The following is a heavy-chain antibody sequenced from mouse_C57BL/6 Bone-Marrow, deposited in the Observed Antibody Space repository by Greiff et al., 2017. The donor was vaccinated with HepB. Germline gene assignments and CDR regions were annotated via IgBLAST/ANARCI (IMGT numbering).Heavy chain of an antibody. J-gene: IGHJ3*01. CDR3: VRPLGGWFAY. V-gene: IGHV10-1*01. CDR2: IRSKSNNYAT. Sequence: DVKLQESGGGLVQPKGSLKLSCAASGFSFNTYAMNWVRQAPGKGLEWVARIRSKSNNYATYYADSVKDRFTISRDDSESMLYLQMNNLKTEDTAMYYCVRPLGGWFAYWGQGTLVTVSA. D-gene: IGHD4-1*01. CDR1: GFSFNTYA.